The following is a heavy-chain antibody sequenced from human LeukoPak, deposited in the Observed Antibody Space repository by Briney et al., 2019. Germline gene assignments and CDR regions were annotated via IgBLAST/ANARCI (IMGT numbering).Heavy chain of an antibody. CDR2: ISSSGSTI. D-gene: IGHD4-17*01. CDR3: ARGQLYGDYSLGEFDY. J-gene: IGHJ4*02. V-gene: IGHV3-11*01. Sequence: PGGSLRLSCAASGFTFSDYYMSWIRQAPGKGLEWVSYISSSGSTIYYADSVKGRFTISRDNAKNSLYLQMNSPRAEDTAVYYCARGQLYGDYSLGEFDYWGQGTLVTVSS. CDR1: GFTFSDYY.